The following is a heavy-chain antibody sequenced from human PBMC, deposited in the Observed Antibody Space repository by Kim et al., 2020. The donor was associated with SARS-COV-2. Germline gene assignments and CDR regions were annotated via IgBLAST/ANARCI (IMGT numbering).Heavy chain of an antibody. Sequence: VGSLRLSCAASGFTFSSYSMNWVRQAPGKGLEWVSSISSSSSYIYYADSVKGRFTISRDNAKNSLYLQMNSLRAEDTAVYYCARARRLKRPRELSAAFDIWGQGTMVTVSS. D-gene: IGHD3-16*02. CDR1: GFTFSSYS. J-gene: IGHJ3*02. CDR2: ISSSSSYI. V-gene: IGHV3-21*01. CDR3: ARARRLKRPRELSAAFDI.